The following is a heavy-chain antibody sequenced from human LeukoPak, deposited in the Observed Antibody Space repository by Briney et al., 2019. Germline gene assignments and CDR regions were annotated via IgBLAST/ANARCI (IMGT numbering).Heavy chain of an antibody. CDR3: ARDNPPDY. CDR2: IKQDGSEK. J-gene: IGHJ4*02. CDR1: GFTFSSSW. V-gene: IGHV3-7*03. Sequence: GGSLRLSCVASGFTFSSSWMSWVRQAPGKGLEWVANIKQDGSEKSYVESVRGRFTISRDNAKNSLYLQLNSLRAEDTALYYCARDNPPDYWGQGTLVTVSS.